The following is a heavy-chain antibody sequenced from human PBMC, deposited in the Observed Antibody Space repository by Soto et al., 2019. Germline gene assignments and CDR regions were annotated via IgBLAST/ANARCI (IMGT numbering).Heavy chain of an antibody. J-gene: IGHJ3*02. D-gene: IGHD4-17*01. Sequence: GGSLRLSCVASGFMFSSYWMNWVRQAPGKGLEWVSSISSSSSYIYYADSVKGRFTISRDNAKNSLYLQINSLRAEDTAVYYCARDVTVTRTPEAFDIWGQGTMVTVSS. V-gene: IGHV3-21*01. CDR1: GFMFSSYW. CDR2: ISSSSSYI. CDR3: ARDVTVTRTPEAFDI.